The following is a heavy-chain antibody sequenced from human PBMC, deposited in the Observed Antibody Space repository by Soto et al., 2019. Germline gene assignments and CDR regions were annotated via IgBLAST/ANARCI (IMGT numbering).Heavy chain of an antibody. V-gene: IGHV4-61*01. CDR1: GGSVSSGSYY. CDR2: IYYSGST. D-gene: IGHD3-16*01. CDR3: AREAGGSYYYYGMDV. Sequence: SETLSLTCTVSGGSVSSGSYYWSWIRQPPGKGLEWIGYIYYSGSTNYNPSLKSRVTISVDTSKNQFSLKLSSVTAADTAVYYCAREAGGSYYYYGMDVWGRGTTVTVSS. J-gene: IGHJ6*02.